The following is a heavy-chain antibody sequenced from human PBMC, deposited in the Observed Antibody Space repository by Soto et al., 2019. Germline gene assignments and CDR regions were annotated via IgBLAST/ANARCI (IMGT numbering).Heavy chain of an antibody. Sequence: GASVKISCKASGYSFTSYWIGWVREMPGKGLEWMGIIYPGDSDTRYSPSFQGQVTISADKSISTAYLQWSSLKASDTAMYYCARSVPCRGYSYGWYYYGMGVWRQRTTVAASS. D-gene: IGHD5-18*01. CDR2: IYPGDSDT. J-gene: IGHJ6*02. V-gene: IGHV5-51*01. CDR3: ARSVPCRGYSYGWYYYGMGV. CDR1: GYSFTSYW.